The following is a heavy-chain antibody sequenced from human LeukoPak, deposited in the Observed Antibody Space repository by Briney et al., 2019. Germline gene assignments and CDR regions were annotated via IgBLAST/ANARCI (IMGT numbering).Heavy chain of an antibody. CDR1: GYSISSNYY. V-gene: IGHV4-38-2*02. J-gene: IGHJ3*02. D-gene: IGHD3-10*01. CDR2: IFYSGST. Sequence: SETLSLTCTVSGYSISSNYYWGWIRQPPGKCLEWIGNIFYSGSTYYSPSLKSRVTISLDTSRNQFSLKLNSVTAADTAVYYCAKSNGYGLVDIWGQGTMVTVSS. CDR3: AKSNGYGLVDI.